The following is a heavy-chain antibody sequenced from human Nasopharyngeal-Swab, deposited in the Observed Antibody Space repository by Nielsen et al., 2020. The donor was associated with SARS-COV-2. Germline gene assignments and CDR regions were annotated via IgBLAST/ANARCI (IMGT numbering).Heavy chain of an antibody. CDR2: IIPIFGTA. CDR1: GGTFSSYA. Sequence: SVKVSCKASGGTFSSYAISWVRQAPGQGLGWMGGIIPIFGTANYAQKFQGRVTITADESTSTAYMELSSLRSEDTAVYYCARVTIRSSSKWNWFDPWGQGTLVTVSS. J-gene: IGHJ5*02. V-gene: IGHV1-69*13. CDR3: ARVTIRSSSKWNWFDP. D-gene: IGHD6-6*01.